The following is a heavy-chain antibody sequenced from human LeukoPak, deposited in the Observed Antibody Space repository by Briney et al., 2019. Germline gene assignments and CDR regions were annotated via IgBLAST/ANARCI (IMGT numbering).Heavy chain of an antibody. D-gene: IGHD3-10*02. Sequence: GGSLRLSCAASGCTFSSYEMNWVRQAPGKGLEGVSYISSSGSNIYYADSVKGRFTISRDNAKNSLYLQMNSLRAEDTAVYYCAELGITMIGGVWGKGTTVTISS. J-gene: IGHJ6*04. CDR1: GCTFSSYE. V-gene: IGHV3-48*03. CDR3: AELGITMIGGV. CDR2: ISSSGSNI.